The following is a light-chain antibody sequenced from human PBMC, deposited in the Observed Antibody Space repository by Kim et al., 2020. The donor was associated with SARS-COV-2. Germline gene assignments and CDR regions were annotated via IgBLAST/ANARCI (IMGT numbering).Light chain of an antibody. J-gene: IGKJ1*01. V-gene: IGKV1-39*01. CDR2: TAS. CDR3: QQTYSASRT. Sequence: ASVGDRVTITCRPSQDISRYLNWYQQKPGKAPKLLIYTASSLQSGVPSRFTGSGSETDFTLTISSLQPEDFATYYCQQTYSASRTFGQGTKVDIK. CDR1: QDISRY.